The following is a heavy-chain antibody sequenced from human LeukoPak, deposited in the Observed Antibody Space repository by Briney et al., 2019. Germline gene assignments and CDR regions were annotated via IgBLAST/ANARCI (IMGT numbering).Heavy chain of an antibody. V-gene: IGHV7-4-1*02. D-gene: IGHD3-3*01. J-gene: IGHJ4*02. Sequence: ASVKVSCKASGYTFTSYAMNWVRQAPGQGLEWMGWINTNTGNPTYAQGFTGRFVFSLDTSVSTAYLQISSLKAEDTAVYYCARGGPPYDFWSGPRFDYWGQGTLVTVSS. CDR2: INTNTGNP. CDR1: GYTFTSYA. CDR3: ARGGPPYDFWSGPRFDY.